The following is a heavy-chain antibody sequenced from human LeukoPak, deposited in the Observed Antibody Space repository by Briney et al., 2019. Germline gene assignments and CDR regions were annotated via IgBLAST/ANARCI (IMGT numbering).Heavy chain of an antibody. CDR2: INYSGRT. CDR3: ASHPENDAFDI. Sequence: TLSLTCTVSGGSISSSDYYWGWIRQPPGMGLEWIGSINYSGRTYYNPSLRSRVTISVDTSKNQFSLKLSSVTAADTAVYYCASHPENDAFDIWGQGTMVTVSS. CDR1: GGSISSSDYY. J-gene: IGHJ3*02. V-gene: IGHV4-39*07.